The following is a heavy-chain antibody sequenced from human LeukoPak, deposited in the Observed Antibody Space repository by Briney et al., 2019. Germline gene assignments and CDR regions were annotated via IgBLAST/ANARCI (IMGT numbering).Heavy chain of an antibody. J-gene: IGHJ6*04. CDR2: IRQDGSGE. CDR1: GLTFSNFY. CDR3: AELGITMIGDV. Sequence: GGSLRLSCVVSGLTFSNFYMSWVRQAPGKGLEWVANIRQDGSGEFYADSVKGRFTVSRDNAKNSLCLQMNSLRAEDTAVYYCAELGITMIGDVWGKGTTVTISS. D-gene: IGHD3-10*02. V-gene: IGHV3-7*01.